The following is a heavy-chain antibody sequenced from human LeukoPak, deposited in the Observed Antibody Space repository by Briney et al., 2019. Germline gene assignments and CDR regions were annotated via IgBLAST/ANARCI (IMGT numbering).Heavy chain of an antibody. V-gene: IGHV1-69*05. CDR1: GGTFSSYA. CDR2: IIPIFDSA. Sequence: SVKVSSKASGGTFSSYAISWVRQAPGQGLEWMGRIIPIFDSAHYAQRFQGRITITTDESSTTAYMTLSSLTSDDTAVYYCASQDASIYSESSTSPTYSDWGQGTLVTVSS. CDR3: ASQDASIYSESSTSPTYSD. D-gene: IGHD3-22*01. J-gene: IGHJ4*02.